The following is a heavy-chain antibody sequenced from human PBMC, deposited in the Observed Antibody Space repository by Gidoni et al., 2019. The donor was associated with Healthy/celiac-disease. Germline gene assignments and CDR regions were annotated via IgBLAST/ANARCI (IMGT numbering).Heavy chain of an antibody. J-gene: IGHJ4*02. V-gene: IGHV5-51*01. Sequence: EVQLVQSGAEVKKPGESLKISCKGSGYSFPSYWIGWVRQMPGKGLEWMGIIYPGDSDTSYSPSFQGQVTISADKSISTAYLQWSSLKASDTAMYCCARHNYDIVTGYYGFSDYWGQGTLVTVSS. CDR2: IYPGDSDT. CDR1: GYSFPSYW. CDR3: ARHNYDIVTGYYGFSDY. D-gene: IGHD3-9*01.